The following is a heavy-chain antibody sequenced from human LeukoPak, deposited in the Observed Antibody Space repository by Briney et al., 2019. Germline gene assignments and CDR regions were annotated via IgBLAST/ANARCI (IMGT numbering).Heavy chain of an antibody. CDR3: RAAADLNDY. V-gene: IGHV3-73*01. J-gene: IGHJ4*02. CDR2: IRSKTDSYTT. D-gene: IGHD6-13*01. CDR1: GFTFSGSA. Sequence: GGSLKLSCAASGFTFSGSAMHWVRQASGKGLEWLGRIRSKTDSYTTAYAASVKGRFIVSRDDSKNTAYLQMNSLKTEDTAVYYCRAAADLNDYWGQGTLVTVSS.